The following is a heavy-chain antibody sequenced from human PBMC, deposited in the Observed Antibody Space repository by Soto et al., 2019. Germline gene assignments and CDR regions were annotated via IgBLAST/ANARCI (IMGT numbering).Heavy chain of an antibody. J-gene: IGHJ4*02. CDR3: ARFDGDVEYYDYIPKAVRPVY. D-gene: IGHD3-16*01. CDR1: GYTFTYCS. V-gene: IGHV1-45*02. CDR2: ITLYNGNT. Sequence: GASVKVSCKASGYTFTYCSFHWLQQAPGQGLERMRWITLYNGNTNYAKKFQGRVTITRDMSLRTAYIELSSLRSEDSAVYYWARFDGDVEYYDYIPKAVRPVYWGQGTLVTVSS.